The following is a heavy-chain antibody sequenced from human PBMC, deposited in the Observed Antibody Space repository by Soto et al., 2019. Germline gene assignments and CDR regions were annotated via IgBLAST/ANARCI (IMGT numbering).Heavy chain of an antibody. CDR3: AKGDNLGPKTGYAFDP. CDR1: GDSVSSNTAS. V-gene: IGHV6-1*01. D-gene: IGHD5-12*01. CDR2: TYFRSKWYN. J-gene: IGHJ5*02. Sequence: SQTLSLPCAISGDSVSSNTASWNLIRQSPSRGLEWLGRTYFRSKWYNDYAVSVKSRIIINPDTSNNQFSLQLNSVTPEDTAVYFCAKGDNLGPKTGYAFDPWGQG.